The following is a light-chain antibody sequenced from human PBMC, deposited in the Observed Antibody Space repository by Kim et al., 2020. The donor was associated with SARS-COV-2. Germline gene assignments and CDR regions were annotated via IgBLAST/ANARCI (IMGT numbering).Light chain of an antibody. V-gene: IGLV3-1*01. CDR2: RDS. CDR1: NVGDKY. J-gene: IGLJ3*02. Sequence: SVAPGQTASITCGGYNVGDKYVRWYQRKPGQSPVLVIYRDSKRPSGIPERFSGSNSGNTATLTISGAQARDEADYYCQVWDSSTWVFGGGTQLTVL. CDR3: QVWDSSTWV.